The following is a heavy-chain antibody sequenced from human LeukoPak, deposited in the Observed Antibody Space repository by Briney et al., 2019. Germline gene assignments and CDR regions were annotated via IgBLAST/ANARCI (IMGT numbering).Heavy chain of an antibody. CDR2: IYHSGST. D-gene: IGHD1-26*01. Sequence: SETLSLTCAVSGYSISSGYYWGWIRQPPGKGLEWIGSIYHSGSTYYNPSLKSRVTISVDTSKNQFSLKLSSVTAADTAVYYCARRFPASMRATFDYWGQGTLVTVSS. J-gene: IGHJ4*02. CDR1: GYSISSGYY. CDR3: ARRFPASMRATFDY. V-gene: IGHV4-38-2*01.